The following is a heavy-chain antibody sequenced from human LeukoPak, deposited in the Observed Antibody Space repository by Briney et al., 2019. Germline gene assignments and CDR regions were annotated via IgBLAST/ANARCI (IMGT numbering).Heavy chain of an antibody. CDR2: INPNSGGT. CDR1: GYTFTGYY. D-gene: IGHD3-10*01. Sequence: ASVKVSCKASGYTFTGYYMHWVRQAPGQGLEWMGWINPNSGGTDYAQKFQGRVTMTRDTSISTAYMELSRLRSDDTAVYYCARDKVLLLWFGENIPGDYWGRGTLVTVSS. V-gene: IGHV1-2*02. J-gene: IGHJ4*02. CDR3: ARDKVLLLWFGENIPGDY.